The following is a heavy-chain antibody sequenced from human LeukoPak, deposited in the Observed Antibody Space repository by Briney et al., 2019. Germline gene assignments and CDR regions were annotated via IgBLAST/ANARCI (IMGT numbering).Heavy chain of an antibody. J-gene: IGHJ4*02. CDR1: GGSISSYY. CDR3: ARHRAHIATADPFDF. V-gene: IGHV4-59*08. Sequence: PSETLSLTCTVSGGSISSYYWNWIRQPPGKGLEWIGYISYSGSTNYNPSLKSRVTISVDTSKNQFSLKLSSVTAADTAVYYCARHRAHIATADPFDFWGQGTLVTVSS. CDR2: ISYSGST. D-gene: IGHD6-13*01.